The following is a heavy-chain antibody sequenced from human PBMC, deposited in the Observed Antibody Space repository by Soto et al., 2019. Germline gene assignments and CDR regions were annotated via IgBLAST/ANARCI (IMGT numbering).Heavy chain of an antibody. CDR2: ISPGTTYK. V-gene: IGHV3-11*06. D-gene: IGHD2-21*01. CDR1: GFPFSDHY. Sequence: QVHLVESGGGLVKPGGSLRLSCASSGFPFSDHYMSWIRRSPGKGLEFLSYISPGTTYKNYADSVKGRFTISRDNAKSSLYLQLTGLRAEDTAVYFCSRGGGGGLFDLWGQGTFVTVSS. J-gene: IGHJ4*02. CDR3: SRGGGGGLFDL.